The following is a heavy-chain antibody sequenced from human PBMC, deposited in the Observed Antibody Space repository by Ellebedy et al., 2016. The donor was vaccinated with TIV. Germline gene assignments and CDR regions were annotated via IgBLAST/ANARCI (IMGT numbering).Heavy chain of an antibody. D-gene: IGHD2-15*01. CDR2: ISYDGSNK. CDR3: ARGVGGSRLGGGTTGADY. V-gene: IGHV3-30-3*01. J-gene: IGHJ4*02. CDR1: GFTFSSYA. Sequence: GESLKISCAASGFTFSSYAMHWVRQAPGKGLEWVAVISYDGSNKYYADSVKGRFTISRDNSKNTLYLQMNSRRAEDAAVYYCARGVGGSRLGGGTTGADYWGQGTLVTVSS.